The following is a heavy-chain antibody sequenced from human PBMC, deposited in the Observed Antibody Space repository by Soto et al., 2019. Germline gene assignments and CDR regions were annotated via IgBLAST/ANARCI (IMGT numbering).Heavy chain of an antibody. V-gene: IGHV4-31*03. CDR1: GGSISSGGYY. CDR3: ASLCSSTSCYQETFDY. Sequence: TLSLTCTVSGGSISSGGYYWSWIRQHPGKGLEWIGYIYYSGSTYYNPSLKSRVTISVDTSKNQFSLKLSSVTAADTAVYYCASLCSSTSCYQETFDYWGQGTLVTVSS. CDR2: IYYSGST. J-gene: IGHJ4*02. D-gene: IGHD2-2*01.